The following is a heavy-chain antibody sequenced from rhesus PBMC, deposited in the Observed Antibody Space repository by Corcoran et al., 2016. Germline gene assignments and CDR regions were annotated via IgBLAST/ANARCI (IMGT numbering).Heavy chain of an antibody. CDR3: ARKLIGPAHFDY. J-gene: IGHJ4*01. V-gene: IGHV1S2*01. Sequence: QVQLVQSGAEVKKPGSSVKVSCKDSGYTVTDYYIHWVRQAPRQGLEWMGCINPYNGNTKYARKFQDRVTLTRDTSTSTAYMDLSSLSSEDTAVYYCARKLIGPAHFDYWGQGVLVTVSS. D-gene: IGHD2-33*01. CDR2: INPYNGNT. CDR1: GYTVTDYY.